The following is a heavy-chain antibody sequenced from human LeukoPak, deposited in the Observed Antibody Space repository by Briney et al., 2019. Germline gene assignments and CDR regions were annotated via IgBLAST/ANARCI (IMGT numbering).Heavy chain of an antibody. Sequence: ASETLSLTCTVSGGSITDYHWIWIRQPAGKGLGWIGRLYTSGSTNYNPSLKSRVSISVDTSKKQFSLRLSSVTAADTAIYYCASDYFDRTGYYGFIYWGQGSLVTISS. CDR1: GGSITDYH. CDR3: ASDYFDRTGYYGFIY. J-gene: IGHJ4*02. D-gene: IGHD3-22*01. CDR2: LYTSGST. V-gene: IGHV4-4*07.